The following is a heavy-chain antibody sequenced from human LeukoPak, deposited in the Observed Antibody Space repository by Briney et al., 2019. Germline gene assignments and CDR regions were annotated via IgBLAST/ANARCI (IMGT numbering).Heavy chain of an antibody. D-gene: IGHD3-3*01. CDR3: ARDGSDDFWSGYHEYYFDY. CDR1: GYTFTSYD. CDR2: MNPNSGNT. V-gene: IGHV1-8*01. Sequence: ASVKVSCKASGYTFTSYDINWVRQATGQGLEWMGWMNPNSGNTGYAQKFRGRVTMTRNTSISTAYMELSSLRSEDTAVYYCARDGSDDFWSGYHEYYFDYWGQGTLVTVSS. J-gene: IGHJ4*02.